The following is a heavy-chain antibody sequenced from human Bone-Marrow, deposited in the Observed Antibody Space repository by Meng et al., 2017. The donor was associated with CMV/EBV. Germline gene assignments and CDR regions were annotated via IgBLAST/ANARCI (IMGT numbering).Heavy chain of an antibody. J-gene: IGHJ3*02. CDR1: GFTVSSNY. D-gene: IGHD1-26*01. V-gene: IGHV3-53*01. CDR3: ARVWELLHDAFDI. CDR2: IYSGGST. Sequence: GESLKISCAASGFTVSSNYMSWVRQAPGKGLEWVSVIYSGGSTYYADSVKGRFTISRDNSKNTLYLQMNSLRAEDTAVYYCARVWELLHDAFDIWGQGTMVTVPS.